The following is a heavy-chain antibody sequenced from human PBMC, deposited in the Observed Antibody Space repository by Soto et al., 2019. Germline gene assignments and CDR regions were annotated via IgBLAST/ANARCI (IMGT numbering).Heavy chain of an antibody. V-gene: IGHV3-74*01. Sequence: EVQLVESGGGLVQPGGSLRLSCAASRFTFSSYWMHWVRQAPGKGLVWVSRINSDGSSTSYADSVKGRFTISRDNAKYTLYLQMNSLRAEDTAVYYCVRTSLVVAAATREDYWGQGTLVTVSS. CDR2: INSDGSST. D-gene: IGHD2-15*01. CDR3: VRTSLVVAAATREDY. J-gene: IGHJ4*02. CDR1: RFTFSSYW.